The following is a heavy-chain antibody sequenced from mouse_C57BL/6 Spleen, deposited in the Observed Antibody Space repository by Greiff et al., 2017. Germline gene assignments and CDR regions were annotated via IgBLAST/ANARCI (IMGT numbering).Heavy chain of an antibody. CDR2: ILPGSGST. V-gene: IGHV1-9*01. J-gene: IGHJ2*01. CDR1: GYTFTGYW. CDR3: ASYRNYYGSSFIFDY. D-gene: IGHD1-1*01. Sequence: QVQLQQSGAELMKPGASVKLSCKATGYTFTGYWIEWVKQRPGHGLEWIGEILPGSGSTNYNEKFKGKATFTADTSSNTAYMQLSSLTTEDSAIYYCASYRNYYGSSFIFDYWGQGTTLTVSS.